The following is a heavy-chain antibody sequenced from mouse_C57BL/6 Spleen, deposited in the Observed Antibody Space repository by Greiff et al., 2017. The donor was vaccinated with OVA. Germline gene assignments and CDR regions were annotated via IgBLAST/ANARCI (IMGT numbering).Heavy chain of an antibody. Sequence: EVHLVESRGDLVKPGGSLKLSCAASGFTFSSYGMSWVRQTPDKRLEWVATISSGGSYTYYPDSVKGRFTISRDNAKNTLYLQMSSLKSEDTAMYYCARLYYSKSYYAMDYWGQGTSVTVSS. CDR1: GFTFSSYG. D-gene: IGHD2-5*01. CDR2: ISSGGSYT. J-gene: IGHJ4*01. V-gene: IGHV5-6*01. CDR3: ARLYYSKSYYAMDY.